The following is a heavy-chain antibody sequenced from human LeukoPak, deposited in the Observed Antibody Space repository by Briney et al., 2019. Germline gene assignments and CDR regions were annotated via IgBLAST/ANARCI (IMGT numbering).Heavy chain of an antibody. Sequence: PGRSLRLSCAASGFTFSSYAMHWVRQAPGKGLEWVAVISYDGSNKYYADSVKGRFTISRDNSKNTLYLQMNSLRAEDTAVYYCAKDRPYYDYVWGSYRSSPLLDYWGQGTLVTVSS. D-gene: IGHD3-16*02. J-gene: IGHJ4*02. CDR1: GFTFSSYA. CDR3: AKDRPYYDYVWGSYRSSPLLDY. V-gene: IGHV3-30-3*01. CDR2: ISYDGSNK.